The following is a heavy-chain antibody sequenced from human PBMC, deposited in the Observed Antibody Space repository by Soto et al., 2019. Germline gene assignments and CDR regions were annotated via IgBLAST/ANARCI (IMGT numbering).Heavy chain of an antibody. D-gene: IGHD3-3*01. CDR1: GFTFSSYG. Sequence: EGSLRLSCAASGFTFSSYGMHWVRQAPGKGLEWVAVISYDGSNKYYADSVKGRFTISRDNSKNTLYLQMNSLRAEDTAVYYCAKVHPRGVCGDVWGQGTTVTVSS. J-gene: IGHJ6*02. V-gene: IGHV3-30*18. CDR3: AKVHPRGVCGDV. CDR2: ISYDGSNK.